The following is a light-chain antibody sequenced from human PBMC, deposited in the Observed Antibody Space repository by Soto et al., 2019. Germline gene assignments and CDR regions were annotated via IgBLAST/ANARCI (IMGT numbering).Light chain of an antibody. CDR3: QQYNNWPQWT. CDR1: QSVSSN. J-gene: IGKJ1*01. CDR2: GAS. Sequence: EILMTHSPATLSVSPGERATLSCRASQSVSSNLAWYQQKPGQAPRLLIYGASTRATGIPARFSGSGSGTEFTLTISSLQSEDFAVYYCQQYNNWPQWTFGQGTKV. V-gene: IGKV3-15*01.